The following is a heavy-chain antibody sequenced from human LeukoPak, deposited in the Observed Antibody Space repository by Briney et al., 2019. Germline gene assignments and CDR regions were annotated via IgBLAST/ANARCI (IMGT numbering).Heavy chain of an antibody. J-gene: IGHJ3*02. CDR1: GFTFSDYY. CDR3: ARVSVLYPAAFDI. CDR2: ISSSGSTI. Sequence: GGSLRLSCAASGFTFSDYYMSWIRQAPGKGLEWVSYISSSGSTIYYADSVKGRFTISRDNAKNSLYLQMNSLRAEDTAVYYCARVSVLYPAAFDIWGQGTMVTVSS. V-gene: IGHV3-11*04. D-gene: IGHD2-2*02.